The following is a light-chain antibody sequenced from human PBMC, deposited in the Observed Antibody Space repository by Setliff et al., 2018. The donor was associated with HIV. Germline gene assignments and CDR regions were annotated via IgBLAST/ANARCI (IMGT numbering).Light chain of an antibody. V-gene: IGLV2-14*01. CDR1: SSDIGTYNY. CDR2: DVT. Sequence: QSALAQPASVSGSPGQSITISCTGSSSDIGTYNYVSWYQQHPGKAPKLMIYDVTKRPSGVSNRFSGSKSGNTASLTIFGIQAEGEAHYYCSSFTSPTTLGVFGAGTKVTVL. J-gene: IGLJ3*02. CDR3: SSFTSPTTLGV.